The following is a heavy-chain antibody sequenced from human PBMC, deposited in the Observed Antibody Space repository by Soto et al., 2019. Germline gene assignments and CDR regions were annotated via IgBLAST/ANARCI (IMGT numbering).Heavy chain of an antibody. V-gene: IGHV3-73*01. CDR1: GFTFSGSA. J-gene: IGHJ6*02. D-gene: IGHD4-17*01. Sequence: GGSLRLSCAASGFTFSGSAMHWVRQASGKGLEWVGRIRSKANSYATAYAASVKGRFTISRDDSKNTAYLQMNSLKTEDTAVYYCLAVLMRYYYGMDVWGQGTTVTVSS. CDR3: LAVLMRYYYGMDV. CDR2: IRSKANSYAT.